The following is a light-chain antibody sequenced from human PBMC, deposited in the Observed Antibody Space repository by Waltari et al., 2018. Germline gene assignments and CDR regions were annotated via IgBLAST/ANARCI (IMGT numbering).Light chain of an antibody. J-gene: IGLJ1*01. CDR3: CSYAGNYANYV. Sequence: QSALIQPRAVSRSPGQSVIISCTGTSSDVGASDYVPWYQQHPGKAPTLIIYDVNTRPSGVPDRFSDSKSGNTASLTISGLQAEDEADYYCCSYAGNYANYVFGTGTKLT. CDR1: SSDVGASDY. CDR2: DVN. V-gene: IGLV2-11*01.